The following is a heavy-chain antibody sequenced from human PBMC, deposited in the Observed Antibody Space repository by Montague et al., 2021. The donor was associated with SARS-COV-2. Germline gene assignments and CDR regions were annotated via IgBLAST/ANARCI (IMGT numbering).Heavy chain of an antibody. CDR1: GDSITPSGDSIGGYF. J-gene: IGHJ5*02. V-gene: IGHV4-4*07. CDR3: AMDAYYFGPGRGNHGAFDP. D-gene: IGHD2/OR15-2a*01. Sequence: SETLSLTCSVSGDSITPSGDSIGGYFWSWIRQPAGKVLEWIGRIYANGYFDYNPSLNSRVSMSMYTSKQEFSMRLISVTAADTAVYYCAMDAYYFGPGRGNHGAFDPWGQGILVTVSS. CDR2: IYANGYF.